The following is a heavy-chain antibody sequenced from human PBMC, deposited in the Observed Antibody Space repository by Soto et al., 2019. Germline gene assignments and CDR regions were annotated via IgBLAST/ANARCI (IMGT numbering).Heavy chain of an antibody. CDR2: IYYSGST. J-gene: IGHJ4*02. CDR1: GGSISSSSYY. Sequence: SETLSLTCTVSGGSISSSSYYWGWIRQPPGKGLEWIGSIYYSGSTYYNPSLKSRVTISVDTSKNQFSPKLSSVTAADTAVYYCARLNAYYYDSSGYKSAPYFDYWGQGTLVTVSS. D-gene: IGHD3-22*01. CDR3: ARLNAYYYDSSGYKSAPYFDY. V-gene: IGHV4-39*01.